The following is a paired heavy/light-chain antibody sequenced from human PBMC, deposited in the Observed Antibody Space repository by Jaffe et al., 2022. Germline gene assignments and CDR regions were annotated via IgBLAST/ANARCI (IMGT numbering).Heavy chain of an antibody. Sequence: QVQLVESGGGLVKPGGSLRLSCAASGFTFSDYYMSWIRQAPGKGLEWVSYISSSGSTIYYADSVKGRFTISRDNAKNSLYLQMNSLRAEDTAVYYCARDGGWYEYYFDYWGQGTLVTVSS. J-gene: IGHJ4*02. V-gene: IGHV3-11*01. D-gene: IGHD6-19*01. CDR2: ISSSGSTI. CDR1: GFTFSDYY. CDR3: ARDGGWYEYYFDY.
Light chain of an antibody. CDR3: GTWDSSLSAGGV. V-gene: IGLV1-51*01. CDR2: DNN. Sequence: QSVLTQPPSVSAAPGQKVTISCSGSSSNIGNNYVSWYQQLPGTAPKLLIYDNNKRPSGIPDRFSGSKSGTSATLGITGLQTGDEADYYCGTWDSSLSAGGVFGGGTKLTVL. J-gene: IGLJ2*01. CDR1: SSNIGNNY.